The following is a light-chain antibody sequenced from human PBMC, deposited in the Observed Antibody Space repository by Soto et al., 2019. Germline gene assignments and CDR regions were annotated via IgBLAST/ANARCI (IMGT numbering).Light chain of an antibody. J-gene: IGKJ2*01. CDR2: SAS. V-gene: IGKV1-39*01. CDR3: QQSFSSPPHT. CDR1: QSITTY. Sequence: DIQMTQSPSSLSASVGDRVTITGRASQSITTYLNWYQQEPGKAPKLLIYSASTLQSGVPSRFSGSGSGADFTLNISSLQPEDFVTYYCQQSFSSPPHTFRQGTKLEIK.